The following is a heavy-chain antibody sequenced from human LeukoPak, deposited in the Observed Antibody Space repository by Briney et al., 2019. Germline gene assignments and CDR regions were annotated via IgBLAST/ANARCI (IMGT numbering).Heavy chain of an antibody. CDR2: INPNSGGT. Sequence: ASVKVSCKASGYTFTGHYIHWVRQAPGQGLEWMGWINPNSGGTKYAQKFQGRVTMTRDTSISTAYMEVSSLRSDDTAVYYCARFYSNYQPADHWGQGTLVTVSS. J-gene: IGHJ4*02. V-gene: IGHV1-2*02. CDR3: ARFYSNYQPADH. D-gene: IGHD4-11*01. CDR1: GYTFTGHY.